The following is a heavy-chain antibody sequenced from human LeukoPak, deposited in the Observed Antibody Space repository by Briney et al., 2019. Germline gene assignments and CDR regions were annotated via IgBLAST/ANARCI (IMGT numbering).Heavy chain of an antibody. D-gene: IGHD6-13*01. CDR1: GGTFSSYA. CDR3: ARVSHRRSWYDY. CDR2: IIPIFGTA. V-gene: IGHV1-69*13. J-gene: IGHJ4*02. Sequence: EASVKVSCKASGGTFSSYAISWVRRAPGQGLEWMGGIIPIFGTANYAQKFQGRVTITADESTSTAYMELSSLRSEDTAVYYCARVSHRRSWYDYWGQGTLVTVSS.